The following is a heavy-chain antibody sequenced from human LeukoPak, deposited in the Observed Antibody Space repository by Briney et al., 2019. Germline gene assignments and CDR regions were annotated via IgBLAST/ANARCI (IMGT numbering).Heavy chain of an antibody. CDR1: GGSISSYY. CDR2: IYYSGST. V-gene: IGHV4-59*12. D-gene: IGHD3-22*01. CDR3: ARVLRSSGSPDY. J-gene: IGHJ4*02. Sequence: SETLSLTCTVSGGSISSYYWSWIRQPPGKGLEWIGYIYYSGSTNYNPSLKSRVTITVDTSKNQFSLKLSSVTAADTAVYYCARVLRSSGSPDYWGQGTLVTVSS.